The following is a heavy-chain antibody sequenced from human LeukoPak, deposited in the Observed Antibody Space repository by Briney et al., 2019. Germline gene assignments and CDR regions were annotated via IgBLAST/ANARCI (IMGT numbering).Heavy chain of an antibody. CDR3: AYSGSYGHLGY. Sequence: PGGSLRLSCAASGFTFSSYAMHWIRQPPGKGLEWIGSIYSSVSTYYNPSLKSRVTISVDTSKNQFSLRLSSVTAADTALYYCAYSGSYGHLGYWGQGIPVTVSS. V-gene: IGHV4-39*01. CDR2: IYSSVST. D-gene: IGHD1-26*01. CDR1: GFTFSSYA. J-gene: IGHJ4*02.